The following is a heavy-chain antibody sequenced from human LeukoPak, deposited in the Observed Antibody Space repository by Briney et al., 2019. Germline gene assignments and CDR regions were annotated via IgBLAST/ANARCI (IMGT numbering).Heavy chain of an antibody. CDR3: ARDLEAANTYYFDY. Sequence: GGSLRLSCAASGFTVSSSYMSWVRQAPGKGLEWVSIISSAGTTYYADSVKGRFTISRDNSKNTVYLQVNSLRDEVTAVYYCARDLEAANTYYFDYWGQVTMLTVSS. V-gene: IGHV3-66*01. CDR1: GFTVSSSY. CDR2: ISSAGTT. J-gene: IGHJ4*02. D-gene: IGHD6-13*01.